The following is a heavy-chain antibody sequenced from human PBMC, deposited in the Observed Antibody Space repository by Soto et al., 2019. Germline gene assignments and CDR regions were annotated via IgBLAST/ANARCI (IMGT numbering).Heavy chain of an antibody. CDR3: AGIYSSGSGCLNP. CDR1: GYSITASGYY. V-gene: IGHV4-39*07. D-gene: IGHD6-19*01. Sequence: SETLSLTCFVSGYSITASGYYWSWIRHHPAKGLEWIGSFYSSGSIIYNPSLRSRVSISGDTSSNQFSMSLTSVTAADHARYHGAGIYSSGSGCLNPCRKVTLGTV. J-gene: IGHJ5*02. CDR2: FYSSGSI.